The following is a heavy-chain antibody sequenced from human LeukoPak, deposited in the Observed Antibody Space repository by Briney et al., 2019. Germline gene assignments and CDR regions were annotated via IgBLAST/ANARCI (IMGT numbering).Heavy chain of an antibody. D-gene: IGHD5-12*01. CDR3: ARVVTTRGFHFDY. J-gene: IGHJ4*02. Sequence: SETLSLTCTVSGGSISSGSYYWAWIRQPPGTGLEWIGSIYYSGSTYYNPSLKSRVTISADASKNQFSLKLSSVTAADTAIYYCARVVTTRGFHFDYWGQGTLVTVSS. CDR1: GGSISSGSYY. V-gene: IGHV4-39*01. CDR2: IYYSGST.